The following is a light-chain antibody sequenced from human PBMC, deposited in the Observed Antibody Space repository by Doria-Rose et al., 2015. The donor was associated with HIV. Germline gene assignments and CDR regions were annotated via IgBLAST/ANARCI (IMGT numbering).Light chain of an antibody. CDR3: RQYYDTPS. J-gene: IGKJ3*01. Sequence: DIQMTQSPESLGMSLGERATLNCKSNQSLLYTSKTYLAWYQQKPGQPPKLLIYWASTRQSGVPARFSGSESGTDFTLTISSLEAEDVAVYYCRQYYDTPSFGPGTTVDIK. V-gene: IGKV4-1*01. CDR1: QSLLYTSKTY. CDR2: WAS.